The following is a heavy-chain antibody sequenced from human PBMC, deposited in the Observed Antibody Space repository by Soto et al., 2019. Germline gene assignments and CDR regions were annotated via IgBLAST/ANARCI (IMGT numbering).Heavy chain of an antibody. D-gene: IGHD4-4*01. CDR1: GFTFTDFY. CDR2: IRPDGSET. Sequence: EVQLVQSGGGLVQPGGPLRLSCVGSGFTFTDFYMNWVRQAQGKGREWVANIRPDGSETNYVESVKGRFTTSRENAKNSLFLQMNSLRADDTAVYYCAGWGGHDYNYWGQGILVTVSS. J-gene: IGHJ4*02. V-gene: IGHV3-7*03. CDR3: AGWGGHDYNY.